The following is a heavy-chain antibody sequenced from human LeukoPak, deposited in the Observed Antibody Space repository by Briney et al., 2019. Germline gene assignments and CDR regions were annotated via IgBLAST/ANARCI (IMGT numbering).Heavy chain of an antibody. CDR2: ISAYNGNT. J-gene: IGHJ5*02. Sequence: ASVKVSCKASGYTFTSYGISWVRQAPGQGLEWMGWISAYNGNTNYAQKLQGRVTMTTDTSTSTAYMELRSLRSDDTAVYYCARGGIVVVPAATYWFDPWSQGTLVTVSS. D-gene: IGHD2-2*01. CDR1: GYTFTSYG. V-gene: IGHV1-18*01. CDR3: ARGGIVVVPAATYWFDP.